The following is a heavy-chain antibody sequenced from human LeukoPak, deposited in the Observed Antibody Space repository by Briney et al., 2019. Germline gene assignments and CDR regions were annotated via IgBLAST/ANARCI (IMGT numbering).Heavy chain of an antibody. CDR2: MNPNSGNT. V-gene: IGHV1-8*02. J-gene: IGHJ4*02. CDR1: GYTFSSYG. CDR3: ARPRIGADYFDY. D-gene: IGHD3-10*01. Sequence: ASVKVSCKASGYTFSSYGISWVRQAPGQGLEWMGWMNPNSGNTGYAQKVKGRVTMTRNTSISTAYMELNSLRSEDTAVYYCARPRIGADYFDYWGQGTLVTISS.